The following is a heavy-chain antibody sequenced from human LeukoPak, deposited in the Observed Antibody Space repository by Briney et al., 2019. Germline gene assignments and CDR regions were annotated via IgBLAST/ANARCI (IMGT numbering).Heavy chain of an antibody. CDR2: INHSGST. D-gene: IGHD3-10*01. J-gene: IGHJ4*02. CDR1: GGSFSGYY. Sequence: SETLSLTCAVYGGSFSGYYWSWIRQPPGKGLEWIGEINHSGSTNYNPSLKSRVTISVDTSKNQFSLKLSSVTAADTAVYYCGRSSSGDYWGQGTLVTVPS. V-gene: IGHV4-34*01. CDR3: GRSSSGDY.